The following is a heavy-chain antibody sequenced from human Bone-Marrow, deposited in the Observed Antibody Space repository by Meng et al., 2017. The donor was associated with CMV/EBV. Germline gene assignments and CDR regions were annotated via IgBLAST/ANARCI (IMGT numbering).Heavy chain of an antibody. CDR1: GGTFSSYA. V-gene: IGHV1-8*02. CDR3: ARGTRTTDY. D-gene: IGHD1-1*01. CDR2: MNPNSGNT. J-gene: IGHJ4*02. Sequence: ASVKVSCKASGGTFSSYAISWVRQAPGQGLEWMGWMNPNSGNTGYAQKFQGRVSMTRNTSINTAYMELSSLRSEDTAVYYCARGTRTTDYWGQGTLVTVSS.